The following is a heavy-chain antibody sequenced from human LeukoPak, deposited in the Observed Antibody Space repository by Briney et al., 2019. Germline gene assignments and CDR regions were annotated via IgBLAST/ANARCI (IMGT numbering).Heavy chain of an antibody. D-gene: IGHD6-13*01. CDR1: RGTLRSYA. CDR2: IIPIFGTA. Sequence: GSSVKVSCKASRGTLRSYAISWVRQAPGQGLEWMGGIIPIFGTANYAQKFQGRVTITADKPTSTAYMELSSLRSEDTAVYYCASLGIAAAGTSYGWFDPWGQGTLVTVSS. J-gene: IGHJ5*02. V-gene: IGHV1-69*06. CDR3: ASLGIAAAGTSYGWFDP.